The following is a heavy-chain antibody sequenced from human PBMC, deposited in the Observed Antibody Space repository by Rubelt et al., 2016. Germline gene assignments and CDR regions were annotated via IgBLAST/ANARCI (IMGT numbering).Heavy chain of an antibody. J-gene: IGHJ4*02. CDR3: ARDRGDGYPLDY. V-gene: IGHV4-61*05. CDR1: GGSISSSSYY. CDR2: IYYSGST. Sequence: QLQLQESGPGLVKPSETLSLTCTVSGGSISSSSYYWGWIRQPPGKGLEWIGYIYYSGSTNYNPSLKSRVTISVDTSKNQFSLKLSSVTAADTAVYYCARDRGDGYPLDYWGQGTLVTVSS. D-gene: IGHD5-24*01.